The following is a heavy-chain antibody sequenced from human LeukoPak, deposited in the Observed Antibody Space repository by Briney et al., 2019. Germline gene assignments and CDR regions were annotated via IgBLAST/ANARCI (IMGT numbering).Heavy chain of an antibody. CDR1: GGSFSGYY. Sequence: PSETLSLTCAVYGGSFSGYYWSWIRQPPGKGLEWIGEINHSGSTNYNPSLKSRVTISVDTSKNQFSLKLSSVTAADTAVYYCARTDNTIFGVGTLDYWGQGTLVTVSS. CDR3: ARTDNTIFGVGTLDY. CDR2: INHSGST. V-gene: IGHV4-34*01. J-gene: IGHJ4*02. D-gene: IGHD3-3*01.